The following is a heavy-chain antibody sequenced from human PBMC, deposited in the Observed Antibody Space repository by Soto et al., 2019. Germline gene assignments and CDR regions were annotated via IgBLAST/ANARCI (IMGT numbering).Heavy chain of an antibody. D-gene: IGHD1-26*01. CDR2: IYPGDSET. V-gene: IGHV5-51*01. J-gene: IGHJ4*02. CDR1: GYRFNSYW. Sequence: PGESLKISCKSSGYRFNSYWTGWVRQMPGKGLECMGIIYPGDSETRYSPSFQGQVTISADKSMKTAYLQWSSLKASDTAIYYCARRIVGATAGFDYWGQGTLVTVSS. CDR3: ARRIVGATAGFDY.